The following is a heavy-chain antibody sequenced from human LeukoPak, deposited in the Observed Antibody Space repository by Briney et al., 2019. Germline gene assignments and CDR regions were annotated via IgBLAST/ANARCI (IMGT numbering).Heavy chain of an antibody. CDR2: LSGSGGGT. D-gene: IGHD3/OR15-3a*01. J-gene: IGHJ4*02. CDR3: EKRGVVILVFLGGFHKEAYYFDS. V-gene: IGHV3-23*01. CDR1: GITLSNYG. Sequence: GGSLRLSCAVSGITLSNYGMSWIRQAPGKGLEWVAGLSGSGGGTNYVDSVQGRFTISRDNPKNTLYLQMNSLRAEDTAVYFCEKRGVVILVFLGGFHKEAYYFDSWGQGALVTVSS.